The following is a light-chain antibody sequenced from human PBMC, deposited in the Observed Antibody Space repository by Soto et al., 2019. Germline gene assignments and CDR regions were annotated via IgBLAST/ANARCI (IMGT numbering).Light chain of an antibody. Sequence: QSVLTQPPSASGTPGQGVTISCSGSSSNIGTDAVSWFQQLPGTAPKLLIYSNNQRPSGVPARFSGSKSGTSASLSISGLPSEDEAHYYCAVWDVSLTAWVLGGGTTVNVL. CDR3: AVWDVSLTAWV. CDR1: SSNIGTDA. V-gene: IGLV1-44*01. CDR2: SNN. J-gene: IGLJ3*02.